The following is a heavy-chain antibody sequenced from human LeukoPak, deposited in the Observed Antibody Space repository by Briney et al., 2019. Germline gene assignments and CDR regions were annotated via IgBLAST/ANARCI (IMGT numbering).Heavy chain of an antibody. D-gene: IGHD1-26*01. CDR1: GFTFSSYW. V-gene: IGHV3-21*04. J-gene: IGHJ4*02. CDR3: AKGEQWELLIDY. CDR2: ISGSSIYK. Sequence: GGSLRLSCAASGFTFSSYWMHWVRQAPGKGLEWVSSISGSSIYKYYADSVKGRFTISRDNAKNSLYLQMNSLRAEDTAVYYCAKGEQWELLIDYWGQGTLVTVSS.